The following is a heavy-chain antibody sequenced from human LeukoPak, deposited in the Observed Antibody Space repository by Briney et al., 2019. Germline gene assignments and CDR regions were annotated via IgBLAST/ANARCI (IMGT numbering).Heavy chain of an antibody. CDR1: GFTFTSYA. CDR2: ISGSGGAT. Sequence: GGSLRLSCAASGFTFTSYAMSWVRQAPGKGLEWVSSISGSGGATYYADCVKGRFTLCSENSENTLYLQMNSLRAEDTAAYYCAQGFPGSHFPLGCWGQETLVTVSS. V-gene: IGHV3-23*01. D-gene: IGHD1-26*01. J-gene: IGHJ4*02. CDR3: AQGFPGSHFPLGC.